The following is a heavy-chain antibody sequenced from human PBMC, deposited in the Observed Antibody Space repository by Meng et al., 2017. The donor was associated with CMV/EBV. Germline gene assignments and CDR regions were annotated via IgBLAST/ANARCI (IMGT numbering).Heavy chain of an antibody. Sequence: GESLKISCAASGLTFSSYAMYWVRQAPGKGLVWVSRINSDGSSTSYADSVKGRFTISRDNAKNTLYLQMNSLRAEDTAVYYCARDRWVFYGSGSYYLYYYYYGMDVWGQGTTVTVSS. CDR2: INSDGSST. CDR1: GLTFSSYA. D-gene: IGHD3-10*01. CDR3: ARDRWVFYGSGSYYLYYYYYGMDV. V-gene: IGHV3-74*01. J-gene: IGHJ6*02.